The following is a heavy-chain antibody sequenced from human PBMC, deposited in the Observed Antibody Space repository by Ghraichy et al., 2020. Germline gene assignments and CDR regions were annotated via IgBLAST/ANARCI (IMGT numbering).Heavy chain of an antibody. D-gene: IGHD2-21*01. CDR2: INSDGGST. CDR3: VKDLVGGGFGAYGMDV. J-gene: IGHJ6*02. V-gene: IGHV3-74*01. CDR1: GFTFSSYW. Sequence: GGSLRLSCAASGFTFSSYWMHWVRRAPGEGLVWVTRINSDGGSTTYAYSVKGRVTISKDNAKNTLYLQMNSLRAEDTAVYYCVKDLVGGGFGAYGMDVWGQGTTVTVSS.